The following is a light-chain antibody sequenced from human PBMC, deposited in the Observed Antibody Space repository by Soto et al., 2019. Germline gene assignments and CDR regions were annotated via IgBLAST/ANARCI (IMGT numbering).Light chain of an antibody. CDR2: EVN. Sequence: QSALTQPASVSGSPGQSVTISCTGPRSDIGDSNFISWYQQSPGKAPRLLIYEVNNRPSGVSRRFSGSNAGNTASLTISVLLEDDEADYFCASFRSGTILVFGSGTKV. V-gene: IGLV2-14*01. CDR1: RSDIGDSNF. J-gene: IGLJ6*01. CDR3: ASFRSGTILV.